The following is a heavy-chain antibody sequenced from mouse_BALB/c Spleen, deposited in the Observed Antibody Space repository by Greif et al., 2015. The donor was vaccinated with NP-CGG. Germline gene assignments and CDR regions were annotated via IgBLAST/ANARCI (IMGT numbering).Heavy chain of an antibody. V-gene: IGHV5-4*02. Sequence: EVKLMESGGGLVKPGGSLKLSCAASGFTFSDYYMYWVRQTPEKRLEWVATISDGGSYTYYPDSVKGRFTISRDNAKNNLYLQMSSLKSEDTAMYYCAREGSSMDYWGQGTSVTVSS. J-gene: IGHJ4*01. CDR1: GFTFSDYY. CDR2: ISDGGSYT. CDR3: AREGSSMDY.